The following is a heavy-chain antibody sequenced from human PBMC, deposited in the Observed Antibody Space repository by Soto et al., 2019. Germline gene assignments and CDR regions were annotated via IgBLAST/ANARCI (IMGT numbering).Heavy chain of an antibody. V-gene: IGHV4-34*01. CDR2: IYQGLSI. CDR1: NGSFGGYY. J-gene: IGHJ3*02. D-gene: IGHD3-22*01. Sequence: SETLSLTCTVYNGSFGGYYWTWIRQPPGKGLEWIGEIYQGLSIVYNPSLESRVTLSGDSSKNQFSLKLRSVTAADTGVYYCARDPNYYDSDDAFDIWGQGTMVTVSS. CDR3: ARDPNYYDSDDAFDI.